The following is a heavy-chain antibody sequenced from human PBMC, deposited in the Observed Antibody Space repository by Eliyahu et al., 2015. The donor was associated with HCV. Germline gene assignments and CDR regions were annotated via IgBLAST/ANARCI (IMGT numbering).Heavy chain of an antibody. D-gene: IGHD3-10*01. J-gene: IGHJ3*01. CDR3: AKGTVPRGITLDLLDAFDF. Sequence: EVQVVEFGGGLVQPGRSLRLSCATSGFXFDEYGMHWVRQVPGKGLEWVSGIGWNSAARMYADSVKGRFSISRDNVKNSVYLQMDSLRPEDTALYYCAKGTVPRGITLDLLDAFDFWGQGTMVTVSS. CDR2: IGWNSAAR. V-gene: IGHV3-9*01. CDR1: GFXFDEYG.